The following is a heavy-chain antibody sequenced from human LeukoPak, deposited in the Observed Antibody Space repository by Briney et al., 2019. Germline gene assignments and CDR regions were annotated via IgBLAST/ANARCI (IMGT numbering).Heavy chain of an antibody. CDR2: ISAYNGNT. Sequence: ASVEVSCKASGYTFTSYGISWVRQAPGQGLEWMGWISAYNGNTNYAQKLQGRVTMTTDTSTSTAYMELRSLRSDDTAVYYCARRGKLGSTMITFGGVIADDYFDYWGQGTLVTVSS. CDR1: GYTFTSYG. V-gene: IGHV1-18*01. J-gene: IGHJ4*02. CDR3: ARRGKLGSTMITFGGVIADDYFDY. D-gene: IGHD3-16*02.